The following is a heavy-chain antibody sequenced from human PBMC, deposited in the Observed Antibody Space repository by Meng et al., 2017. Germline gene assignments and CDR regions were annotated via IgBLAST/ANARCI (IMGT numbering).Heavy chain of an antibody. V-gene: IGHV1-69*13. CDR2: IIPIFGTA. D-gene: IGHD2-15*01. CDR1: GGTFSSYA. Sequence: SVNVSCKASGGTFSSYAIIWVRQAPGQGLEWMGGIIPIFGTANYAQKFQGRVTITADESTSTDYRELSTLKSEDTAVYYCARSSPPPVDIVVVVAATLLYYGMDVWGQGTTVTVSS. J-gene: IGHJ6*02. CDR3: ARSSPPPVDIVVVVAATLLYYGMDV.